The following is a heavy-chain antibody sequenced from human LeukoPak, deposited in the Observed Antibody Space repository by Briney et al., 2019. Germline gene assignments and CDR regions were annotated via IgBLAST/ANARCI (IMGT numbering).Heavy chain of an antibody. V-gene: IGHV3-49*04. CDR3: TSDGFILYSGSYFGIPFDY. CDR2: IRSNTYGGTT. CDR1: GFTFGDYP. Sequence: AGGSLRLSCSGSGFTFGDYPMSRVRQAPGKGLEWVAFIRSNTYGGTTEYAASVKGRFTISRDDSKSIVYLQMDSLETEDTALYFCTSDGFILYSGSYFGIPFDYWGQGTLVTVSS. D-gene: IGHD1-26*01. J-gene: IGHJ4*02.